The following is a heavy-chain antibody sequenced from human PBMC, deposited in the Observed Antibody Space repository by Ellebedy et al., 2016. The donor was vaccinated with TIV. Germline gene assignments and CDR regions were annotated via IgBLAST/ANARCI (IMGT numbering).Heavy chain of an antibody. Sequence: GGSLRFSCAASGFTFSSYAMSWVRQAPGKGLEWVSAISGSGGSTYYADSVKGRFTISRDNSKNTLYLQMNSLRAEDTAVYYCAKDEGRIVRRTVGMDVWGQGTTVTVSS. CDR2: ISGSGGST. D-gene: IGHD2-8*01. CDR3: AKDEGRIVRRTVGMDV. J-gene: IGHJ6*02. CDR1: GFTFSSYA. V-gene: IGHV3-23*01.